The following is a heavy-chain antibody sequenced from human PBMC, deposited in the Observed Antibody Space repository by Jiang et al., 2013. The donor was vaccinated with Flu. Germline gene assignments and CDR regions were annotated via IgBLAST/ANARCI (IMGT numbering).Heavy chain of an antibody. CDR3: AKDWSAFCSGDSCFSSDY. CDR1: GFLFSHYG. D-gene: IGHD2-15*01. J-gene: IGHJ4*02. Sequence: VQLVESGGGVVQPGGSLRLSCAASGFLFSHYGMHWVRQAPGKGLEWVAFIRYGGNSKFHADSVKGRFTISRDNSRNMVYLQMNSLRAVDTAVYYCAKDWSAFCSGDSCFSSDYWGQGTLVTVSS. V-gene: IGHV3-30*02. CDR2: IRYGGNSK.